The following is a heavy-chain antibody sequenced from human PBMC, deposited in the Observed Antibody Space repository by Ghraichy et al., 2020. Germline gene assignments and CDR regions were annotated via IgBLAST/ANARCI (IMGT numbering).Heavy chain of an antibody. Sequence: GESLNISCAASGFTFSSYSMNWVRQAPGKGLEWVSSISSSSSYIYYADSVKGRFTISRDNAKNSLYLQMNSLRAEDTAVYYCAREFSGGAHNWYFDLWGRGTLVTVSS. CDR3: AREFSGGAHNWYFDL. D-gene: IGHD3-16*01. J-gene: IGHJ2*01. CDR1: GFTFSSYS. CDR2: ISSSSSYI. V-gene: IGHV3-21*01.